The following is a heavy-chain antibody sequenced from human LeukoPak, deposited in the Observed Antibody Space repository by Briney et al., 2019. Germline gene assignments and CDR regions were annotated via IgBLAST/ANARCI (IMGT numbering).Heavy chain of an antibody. D-gene: IGHD1-26*01. V-gene: IGHV4-30-2*01. CDR2: IYHSGST. CDR3: ARFIVGATTNAFDI. J-gene: IGHJ3*02. CDR1: GGSISSGGYY. Sequence: SETLSLTCTVSGGSISSGGYYWSWIRQPPGKGLEWIGYIYHSGSTYYNPSLKSRVTISVDRSKNQFSLKLSSVTAADTAVYYCARFIVGATTNAFDIWGQGTMVTVPS.